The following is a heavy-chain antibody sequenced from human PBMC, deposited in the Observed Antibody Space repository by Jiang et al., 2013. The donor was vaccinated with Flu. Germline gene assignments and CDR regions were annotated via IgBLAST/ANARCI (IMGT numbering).Heavy chain of an antibody. V-gene: IGHV3-7*05. CDR3: ARYGYHSFNY. CDR2: IKQDGSEM. D-gene: IGHD5-18*01. J-gene: IGHJ4*02. CDR1: GFTFGRFW. Sequence: QLLESGGGLVQPGESLRLSCAASGFTFGRFWMTWVRQAPGQGLEWVANIKQDGSEMYYVDSVKGRFTISRDNAKNSLYLQMNSLGAGGTAVYYCARYGYHSFNYWGQGTLVTVSS.